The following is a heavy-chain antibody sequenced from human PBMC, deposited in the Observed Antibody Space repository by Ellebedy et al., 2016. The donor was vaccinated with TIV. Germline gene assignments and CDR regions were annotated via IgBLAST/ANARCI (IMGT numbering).Heavy chain of an antibody. Sequence: GESLKISCTASGFTFSSYSMNWVRQAPGQGLEWVSGISGSAGRTYYADSVKGRFTISRDNSNNMFYLQMSSLRAEDTAVYYCAKDQVVGAASSYYAMDVWGQGTTVTVSS. CDR2: ISGSAGRT. V-gene: IGHV3-23*01. CDR3: AKDQVVGAASSYYAMDV. CDR1: GFTFSSYS. J-gene: IGHJ6*02. D-gene: IGHD1-26*01.